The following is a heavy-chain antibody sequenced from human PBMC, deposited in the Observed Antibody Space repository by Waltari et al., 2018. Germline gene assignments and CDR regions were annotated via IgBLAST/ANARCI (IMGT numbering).Heavy chain of an antibody. J-gene: IGHJ4*02. CDR3: ARTPHCSGGSCLDY. V-gene: IGHV5-51*01. CDR1: GYSFSTYW. CDR2: VQPVWFHI. Sequence: EVQLVQSGAEVKKPGESLKISCKGSGYSFSTYWINWVRQMPGQGLDWMGIVQPVWFHIRYSPSFQGLFTFSADTSISTAYVQWDSLKASDTAMYYCARTPHCSGGSCLDYWGQGTLVTVSS. D-gene: IGHD2-15*01.